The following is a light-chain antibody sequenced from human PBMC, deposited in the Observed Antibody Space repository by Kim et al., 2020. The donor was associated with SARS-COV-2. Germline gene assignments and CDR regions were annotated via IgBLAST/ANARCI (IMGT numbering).Light chain of an antibody. CDR3: QQSYNSPRT. CDR2: AAS. CDR1: QSIGRH. V-gene: IGKV1-39*01. J-gene: IGKJ1*01. Sequence: ASREERVTITCRESQSIGRHLNWYQQKPGKAPQVLIYAASSLQSGVQSRFSCSGSGTEFTLTINSLEREDFATYFCQQSYNSPRTFGQGTKVDIK.